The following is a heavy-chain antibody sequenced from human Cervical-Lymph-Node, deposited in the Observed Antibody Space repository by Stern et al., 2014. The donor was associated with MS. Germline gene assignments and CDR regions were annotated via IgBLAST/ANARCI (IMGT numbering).Heavy chain of an antibody. J-gene: IGHJ3*01. Sequence: QVQLVQSGAALKKPGTSVKVSCQTSGYTFTDYYIHWVRQAPGQGLEWMGRINPDSGGVTYAQNFQGRVTMTRDTSTNTAYMELSSLRSDDTAMFYCTRDLVGTDAFDVWGQGTMVIVSS. CDR1: GYTFTDYY. CDR2: INPDSGGV. V-gene: IGHV1-2*06. CDR3: TRDLVGTDAFDV. D-gene: IGHD1-14*01.